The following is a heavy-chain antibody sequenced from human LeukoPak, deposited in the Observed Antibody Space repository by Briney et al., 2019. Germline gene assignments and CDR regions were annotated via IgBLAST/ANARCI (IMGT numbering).Heavy chain of an antibody. Sequence: PGGSLRLSCAASGFTFSGSAIHWVRQAPGKGLEWVGRIRAKSSYYATAYAESVKVRFTISRDDSKNTAYLQMNSLRAEDTAVYYCAKYGVAVADFDYWGQGTLVTVSS. CDR1: GFTFSGSA. CDR3: AKYGVAVADFDY. CDR2: IRAKSSYYAT. V-gene: IGHV3-73*01. J-gene: IGHJ4*02. D-gene: IGHD6-19*01.